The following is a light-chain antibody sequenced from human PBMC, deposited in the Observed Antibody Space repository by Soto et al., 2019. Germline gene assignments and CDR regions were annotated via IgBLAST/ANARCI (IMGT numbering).Light chain of an antibody. CDR1: QSISSW. CDR2: KAS. Sequence: DIQMTQSPSTLSASVGDTVTITCRASQSISSWLAWYQQKPGKAPKVLIYKASSLESGVPSRFSSSGSGTEFTLTISSLQPDDSATYYCQQYQSLWTFGQGTKVEIK. V-gene: IGKV1-5*03. J-gene: IGKJ1*01. CDR3: QQYQSLWT.